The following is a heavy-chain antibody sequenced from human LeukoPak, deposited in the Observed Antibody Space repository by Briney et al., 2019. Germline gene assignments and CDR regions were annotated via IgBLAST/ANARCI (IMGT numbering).Heavy chain of an antibody. V-gene: IGHV4-61*02. D-gene: IGHD4-17*01. J-gene: IGHJ4*02. CDR1: GDSISSGSYY. CDR3: ARVADYGVHRFDY. Sequence: SETLSLTCTVSGDSISSGSYYWSWIRQPAGKGLEWIGRIYTTENTDYNPSLRSRVTISVDTSKNQFSLSLSSLTAADTAVYYCARVADYGVHRFDYWGQGILVTVSS. CDR2: IYTTENT.